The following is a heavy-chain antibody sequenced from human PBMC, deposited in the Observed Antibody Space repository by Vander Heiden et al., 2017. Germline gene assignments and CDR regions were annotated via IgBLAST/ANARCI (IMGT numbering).Heavy chain of an antibody. CDR3: ARADSSGWYSP. Sequence: VPLQESGPGLVKPSETLSLTCTAPSGSFSSSSWRWIRHPAGTGLEWSGRIYTRGSTNYNPSHKRRVTMSVDTSKNQFSLKLSSVTAADTAVYYCARADSSGWYSPWGQGTRVTVSS. CDR2: IYTRGST. CDR1: SGSFSSSS. J-gene: IGHJ5*02. V-gene: IGHV4-4*07. D-gene: IGHD6-19*01.